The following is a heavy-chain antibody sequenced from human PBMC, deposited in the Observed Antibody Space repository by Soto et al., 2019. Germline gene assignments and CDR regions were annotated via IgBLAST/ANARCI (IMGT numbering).Heavy chain of an antibody. Sequence: SVKVSCKASGGTFSMYAISCVLQSPVQWLEGMGGIIPIFGTANYAQKFQGRVTITADESTSTAYMELSSLRSEDTAVYYCARGYSSSWYIYWGQGTLVTVSS. CDR1: GGTFSMYA. CDR3: ARGYSSSWYIY. J-gene: IGHJ4*02. CDR2: IIPIFGTA. V-gene: IGHV1-69*13. D-gene: IGHD6-13*01.